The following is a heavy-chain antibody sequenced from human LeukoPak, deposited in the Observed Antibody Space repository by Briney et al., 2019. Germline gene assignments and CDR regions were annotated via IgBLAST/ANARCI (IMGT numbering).Heavy chain of an antibody. CDR3: AKDDPGTMIVVVKNPHWFDP. CDR2: ISSSSYI. D-gene: IGHD3-22*01. CDR1: GFTFSSYS. J-gene: IGHJ5*02. Sequence: GGSLRLSCAASGFTFSSYSMNWVRQAPGKGLEWVSSISSSSYIYYADSVKGRFTISRDNSKNTLYLQMNSLRAEDTAVYYCAKDDPGTMIVVVKNPHWFDPWGQGTLVTVSS. V-gene: IGHV3-21*01.